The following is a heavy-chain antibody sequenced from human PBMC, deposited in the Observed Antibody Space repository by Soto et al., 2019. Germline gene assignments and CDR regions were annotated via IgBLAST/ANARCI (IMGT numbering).Heavy chain of an antibody. CDR1: GFTFTSSA. CDR2: IAVGSGYT. J-gene: IGHJ4*02. D-gene: IGHD2-8*01. V-gene: IGHV1-58*01. CDR3: AADATAWQQMVPSDY. Sequence: SVKVSCKASGFTFTSSAFQWVRQARGQRLEWIGWIAVGSGYTNYAQRFQDRVTLTRDMSTATTYMELSRLTSEDTAIYYCAADATAWQQMVPSDYWGQGTLVTVSS.